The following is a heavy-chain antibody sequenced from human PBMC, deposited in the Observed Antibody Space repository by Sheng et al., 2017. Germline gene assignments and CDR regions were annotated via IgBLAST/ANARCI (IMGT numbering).Heavy chain of an antibody. V-gene: IGHV1-18*01. CDR2: ISAYTGNT. CDR1: GYTFSNYG. Sequence: QVQLVQSGREVKKPGASVKVSCKASGYTFSNYGISWVRQAPGQGLQWMGWISAYTGNTNYVREFQGRVTMTTDTSTNTAYMELRSLTSNDTAVYFCARVGGXWNGYGDSWGQG. D-gene: IGHD5-12*01. CDR3: ARVGGXWNGYGDS. J-gene: IGHJ4*02.